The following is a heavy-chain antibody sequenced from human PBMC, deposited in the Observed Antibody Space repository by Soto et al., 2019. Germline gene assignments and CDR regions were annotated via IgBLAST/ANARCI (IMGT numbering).Heavy chain of an antibody. CDR3: ARELLCGYCGMDV. J-gene: IGHJ6*02. D-gene: IGHD2-2*01. CDR2: MNPNSGGT. V-gene: IGHV1-2*04. Sequence: ASVKVSCKASGYTFTGYYMHWVRQAPGQGLELMGWMNPNSGGTNYAQKFQGWVTMTRDTSISTAYMELSRLRSDDTAVYYCARELLCGYCGMDVWGQGTTVTVSS. CDR1: GYTFTGYY.